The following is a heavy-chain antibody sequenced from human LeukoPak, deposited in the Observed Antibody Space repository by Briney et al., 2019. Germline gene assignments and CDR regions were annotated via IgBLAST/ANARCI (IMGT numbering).Heavy chain of an antibody. CDR2: IYTSGST. V-gene: IGHV4-61*02. CDR1: GGSISSGSYY. CDR3: ARATVTTSSHDY. Sequence: SQTLSLTCTVSGGSISSGSYYWSWIRQPAGKGLEWIGRIYTSGSTNYNPSLKSRVTISVDTSKNQFSLKLSSVTAADTAVYYCARATVTTSSHDYWGQGTLVTVSS. D-gene: IGHD4-17*01. J-gene: IGHJ4*02.